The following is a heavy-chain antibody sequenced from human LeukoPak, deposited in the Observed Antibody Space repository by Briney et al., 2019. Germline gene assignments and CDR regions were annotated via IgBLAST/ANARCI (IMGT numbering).Heavy chain of an antibody. CDR1: GFTFSNYP. J-gene: IGHJ4*02. Sequence: GGSLRLSCAASGFTFSNYPMSWVRQAPGKGLEWVSAVSGSGDTTYYADSVKGRFTISRDNSKNTLYLQMNSLRAEDTAVYYCAKDKVAGTWGYYFDYWGQGTLVTVSS. CDR2: VSGSGDTT. V-gene: IGHV3-23*01. D-gene: IGHD6-19*01. CDR3: AKDKVAGTWGYYFDY.